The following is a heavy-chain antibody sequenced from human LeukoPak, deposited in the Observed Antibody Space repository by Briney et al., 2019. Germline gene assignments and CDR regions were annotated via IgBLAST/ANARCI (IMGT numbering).Heavy chain of an antibody. D-gene: IGHD3-3*01. CDR2: INPNSGGT. Sequence: ASVTVSCKASGYTFTDYYMHWVRQAPGQGLEWMGWINPNSGGTNYAQKFQGRVTMTRDTSISTAYMELSRLRSDDTAVYYCARGITIFGVVITYYYYYYMDVWGKGTTVTVSS. CDR1: GYTFTDYY. CDR3: ARGITIFGVVITYYYYYYMDV. J-gene: IGHJ6*03. V-gene: IGHV1-2*02.